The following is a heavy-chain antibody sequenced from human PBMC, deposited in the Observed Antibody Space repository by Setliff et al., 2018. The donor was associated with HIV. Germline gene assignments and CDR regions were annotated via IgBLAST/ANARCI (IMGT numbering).Heavy chain of an antibody. V-gene: IGHV5-51*01. J-gene: IGHJ6*02. D-gene: IGHD2-15*01. CDR2: VYPGDSET. CDR1: GYSFNTYW. Sequence: PGESLKISCQGSGYSFNTYWIGWVRQRPGKGLEWMGIVYPGDSETRYSPSFQGQVTISADKSISTAYLQCSSLKASDTAMYYCARLGGICSGGSCTALAYTMDVWGQGTTVTVSS. CDR3: ARLGGICSGGSCTALAYTMDV.